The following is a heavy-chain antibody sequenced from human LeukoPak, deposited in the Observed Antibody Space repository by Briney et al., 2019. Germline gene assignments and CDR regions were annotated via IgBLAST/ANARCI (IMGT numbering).Heavy chain of an antibody. CDR3: ASIGYYDSSGYLFDY. CDR1: GGSISNNNYY. Sequence: PSETLSLTCTVSGGSISNNNYYWGWIRQPPGKGLEWIGIISYSGSTYHNPSLKSRVTISVATSKNQFSLKLSSVTAADTAVYYCASIGYYDSSGYLFDYWGQGTLVTVSS. CDR2: ISYSGST. D-gene: IGHD3-22*01. J-gene: IGHJ4*02. V-gene: IGHV4-39*01.